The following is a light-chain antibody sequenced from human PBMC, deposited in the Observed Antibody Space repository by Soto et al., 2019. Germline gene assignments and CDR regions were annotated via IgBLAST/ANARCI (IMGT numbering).Light chain of an antibody. V-gene: IGLV2-14*01. J-gene: IGLJ3*02. Sequence: QSALTQPASVSGSPGQSITISCTGTSSDIGAYNYVSWYQQHPGKAPKLIISEVSNRPSGVSDRFSGSKSGNTASLTISGLQPEDEADYFCSSYTTTSTLWVFGGGTKLTVL. CDR3: SSYTTTSTLWV. CDR1: SSDIGAYNY. CDR2: EVS.